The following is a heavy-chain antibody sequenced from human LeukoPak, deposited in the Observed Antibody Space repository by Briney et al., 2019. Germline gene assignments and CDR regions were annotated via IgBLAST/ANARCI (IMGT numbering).Heavy chain of an antibody. D-gene: IGHD6-6*01. CDR2: IIPIFGTA. V-gene: IGHV1-69*06. CDR3: ARGAAPQYYYYYYMDV. J-gene: IGHJ6*03. Sequence: ASVKVSCKASGGTFSSYAISWVRQAPGQGLEWMGGIIPIFGTANYAQKFQGRVTITADKSTSTAYMELSSLRSEDTAVYYCARGAAPQYYYYYYMDVWGKGTTVTVSS. CDR1: GGTFSSYA.